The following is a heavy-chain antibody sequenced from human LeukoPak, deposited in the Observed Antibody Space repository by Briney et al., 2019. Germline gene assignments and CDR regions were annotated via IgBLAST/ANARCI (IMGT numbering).Heavy chain of an antibody. CDR1: GGSISSYY. CDR2: INHSGST. Sequence: SETLSLTCTVSGGSISSYYWSWIRQPPGKGLEWIGEINHSGSTNYNPSLKSRVTISVDTSKNQFSLKLSSVTAADTAVYYCAGSRWRVPPLDYWGQGTLVTVSS. J-gene: IGHJ4*02. V-gene: IGHV4-34*01. CDR3: AGSRWRVPPLDY. D-gene: IGHD6-19*01.